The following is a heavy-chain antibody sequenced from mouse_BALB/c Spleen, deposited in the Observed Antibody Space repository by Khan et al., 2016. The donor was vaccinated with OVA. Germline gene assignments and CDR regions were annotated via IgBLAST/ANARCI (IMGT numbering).Heavy chain of an antibody. CDR3: SRSARIKY. Sequence: EVQLQESGPGLVKPSQSLSLTCTVTGYSITSGYVWNWIRKFPGNKLEWMGYISYSGSTNYNPSLKSRISITRDTSKNPFYLQLNSLTTEDTATYDCSRSARIKYWGQGTTLTVSS. CDR1: GYSITSGYV. CDR2: ISYSGST. J-gene: IGHJ2*01. D-gene: IGHD3-3*01. V-gene: IGHV3-2*02.